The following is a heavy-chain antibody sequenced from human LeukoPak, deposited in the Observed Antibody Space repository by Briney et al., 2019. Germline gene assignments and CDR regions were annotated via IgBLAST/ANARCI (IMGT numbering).Heavy chain of an antibody. V-gene: IGHV3-11*04. J-gene: IGHJ4*02. CDR2: ISSSGSTI. CDR1: GFTFSDYY. D-gene: IGHD2-8*01. Sequence: KPGGSLRLSCAASGFTFSDYYMSWIRQAQGKGLEWVSYISSSGSTIYYADSVKGRFTISRDNAKNSLYQQMNSLRAEDTAVYYCARAGHCTNGICYTADFDYWGQGTLVTVSP. CDR3: ARAGHCTNGICYTADFDY.